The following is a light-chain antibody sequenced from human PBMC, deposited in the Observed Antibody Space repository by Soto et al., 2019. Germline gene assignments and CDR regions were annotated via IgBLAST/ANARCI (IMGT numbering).Light chain of an antibody. J-gene: IGLJ2*01. Sequence: QSALTQPPSASGSPGQSVTISCTGTSSDVGGYNYVSWYQQHPGKAPKLMIYEVSKRPSGVPDRFSGSKSGNTASLTVSGLQAEDEADYYCSAYAGRTVVGGGTKLTVL. V-gene: IGLV2-8*01. CDR1: SSDVGGYNY. CDR2: EVS. CDR3: SAYAGRTV.